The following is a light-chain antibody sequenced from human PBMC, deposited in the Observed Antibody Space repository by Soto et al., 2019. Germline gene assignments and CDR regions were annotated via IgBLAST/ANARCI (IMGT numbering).Light chain of an antibody. J-gene: IGKJ5*01. V-gene: IGKV1-39*01. CDR1: QNINYY. CDR3: QQSYTTPFT. CDR2: AAS. Sequence: IHLTQSPSSLSASVGDRVTITCRASQNINYYFQWYQQKPGKAPNLLIYAASTLRSGVPSRFSGSGSGADFTLTISSLQREDFASYYCQQSYTTPFTLGQGARLEIK.